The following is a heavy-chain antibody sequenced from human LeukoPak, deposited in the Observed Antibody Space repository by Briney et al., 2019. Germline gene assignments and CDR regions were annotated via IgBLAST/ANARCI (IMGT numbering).Heavy chain of an antibody. V-gene: IGHV3-73*01. D-gene: IGHD2-21*02. Sequence: GGSLKLSCAASGFTFSGSAMHWVRQASGKGLEWVGRIRTKANSYATGYAASVKGRFTISRDDSKNTAYLQINSLKTEDTAVYYCTRPAYCGGDCWGMDVWGQGATVTVSS. J-gene: IGHJ6*02. CDR1: GFTFSGSA. CDR3: TRPAYCGGDCWGMDV. CDR2: IRTKANSYAT.